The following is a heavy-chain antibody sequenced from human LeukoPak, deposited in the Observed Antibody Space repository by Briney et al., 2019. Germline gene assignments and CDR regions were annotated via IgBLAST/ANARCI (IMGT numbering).Heavy chain of an antibody. V-gene: IGHV4-4*07. Sequence: PSETLSLTCTVSGGSISSYYWSWIRQPAGKGLDGIGRIYTSGSTNYNPSLKSRGTMSVDTSKNQFSLKLSYVTAADTAVYYCARGSYCSGGSCLADWGQGTLVTVSS. CDR2: IYTSGST. CDR3: ARGSYCSGGSCLAD. D-gene: IGHD2-15*01. J-gene: IGHJ4*02. CDR1: GGSISSYY.